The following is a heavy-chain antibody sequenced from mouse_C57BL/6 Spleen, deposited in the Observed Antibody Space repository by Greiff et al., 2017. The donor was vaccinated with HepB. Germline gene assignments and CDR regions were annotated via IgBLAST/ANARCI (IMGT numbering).Heavy chain of an antibody. Sequence: QVQLKESGPELVKPGASVKISCKASGYAFSSSWMNWVKQRPGKGLEWIGRIYPGDGDTNYNGKFKGKATLTADKSSSTAYMQLSSLTSEDSAVYFCARVYYGSSSYYFDYWGQGTTLTVSS. CDR3: ARVYYGSSSYYFDY. CDR2: IYPGDGDT. D-gene: IGHD1-1*01. CDR1: GYAFSSSW. V-gene: IGHV1-82*01. J-gene: IGHJ2*01.